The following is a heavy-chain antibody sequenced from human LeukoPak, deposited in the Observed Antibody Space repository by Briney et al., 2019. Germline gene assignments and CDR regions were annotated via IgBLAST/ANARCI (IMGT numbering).Heavy chain of an antibody. CDR3: ARYYDFWSGYSWFDP. CDR2: INPNSGGT. Sequence: ASVKVSCKASGYIFTSYGISWVRQAPGQGLEWMGWINPNSGGTNYAQKFQGRVTMTRDTSISTAYMELSRLRSDDTAVYYCARYYDFWSGYSWFDPWGQGTLVTVSS. V-gene: IGHV1-2*02. D-gene: IGHD3-3*01. CDR1: GYIFTSYG. J-gene: IGHJ5*02.